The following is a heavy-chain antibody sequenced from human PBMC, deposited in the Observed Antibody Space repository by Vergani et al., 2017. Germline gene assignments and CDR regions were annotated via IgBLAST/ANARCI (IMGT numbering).Heavy chain of an antibody. CDR1: GFTFSSYG. V-gene: IGHV3-30*02. D-gene: IGHD4-23*01. CDR2: IRYDGSNK. Sequence: QVQLVESGGGVVQPGGSLRLSCAASGFTFSSYGMHWVRQAPGKGLEWVAFIRYDGSNKYYADSVKGRFTISRDNSKNTLYLQMNSLRAEDTAVYYCAKDDRTGNCYFYYGDRGSLVAVSS. J-gene: IGHJ4*02. CDR3: AKDDRTGNCYFYY.